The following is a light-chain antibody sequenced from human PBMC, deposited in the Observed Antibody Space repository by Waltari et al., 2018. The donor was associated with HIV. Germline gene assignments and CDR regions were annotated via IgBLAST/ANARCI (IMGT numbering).Light chain of an antibody. CDR2: TNN. V-gene: IGLV1-44*01. Sequence: QSVLTQPPSASGTPGQRVTISCSGTTSTIGDNTVNWYQQLPGAAPKLLIHTNNRRPSGVPDRFSGSRSGNSASLARSGRQSEDEADYYCATGDNSQIGFYVFGTGTKVTVL. CDR1: TSTIGDNT. CDR3: ATGDNSQIGFYV. J-gene: IGLJ1*01.